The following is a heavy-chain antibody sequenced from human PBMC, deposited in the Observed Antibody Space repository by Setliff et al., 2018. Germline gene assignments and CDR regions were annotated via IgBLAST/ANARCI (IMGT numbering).Heavy chain of an antibody. J-gene: IGHJ5*02. CDR2: ISSIGNT. D-gene: IGHD3-10*01. CDR3: ARERGFAGYYGSWTHQSFDL. V-gene: IGHV4-4*08. Sequence: SETLSLTCTVSGGSISDSSWSWIRQPPGKGPEWIGCISSIGNTYYNPSLGSRLTISADTSNNQFSLNLISVTAADTAVYYCARERGFAGYYGSWTHQSFDLWGQGSLVTVSS. CDR1: GGSISDSS.